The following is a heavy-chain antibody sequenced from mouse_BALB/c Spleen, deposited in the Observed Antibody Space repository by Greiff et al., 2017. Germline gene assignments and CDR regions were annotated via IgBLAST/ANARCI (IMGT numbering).Heavy chain of an antibody. Sequence: EVKLVESGGGLVKPGGSLKLSCAASGFTFSSYAMSWVRQTPEKRLEWVATISSGGSYTYYPDSVKGRFTISRDNAKNTLYLQMSSLRSEDTAMYYCARRDSYYFDYWGQGTTLTVSS. CDR2: ISSGGSYT. V-gene: IGHV5-9-3*01. J-gene: IGHJ2*01. CDR1: GFTFSSYA. CDR3: ARRDSYYFDY.